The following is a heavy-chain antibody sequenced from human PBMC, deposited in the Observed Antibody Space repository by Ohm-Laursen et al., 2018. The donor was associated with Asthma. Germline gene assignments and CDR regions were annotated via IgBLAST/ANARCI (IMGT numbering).Heavy chain of an antibody. CDR2: ISYDSSLK. CDR1: GFSFRSYA. Sequence: SLRLSCSASGFSFRSYAMHWVRQAPGKGLEWLAVISYDSSLKYYADSVNGRFTISRDDFKSTLYLQMNSLRADDTALYYCARDVMDWYSPALGFWGQGSLVTVSS. CDR3: ARDVMDWYSPALGF. V-gene: IGHV3-30-3*01. D-gene: IGHD3/OR15-3a*01. J-gene: IGHJ4*02.